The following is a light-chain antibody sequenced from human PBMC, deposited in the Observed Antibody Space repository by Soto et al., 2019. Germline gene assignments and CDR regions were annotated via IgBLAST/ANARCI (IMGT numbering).Light chain of an antibody. CDR3: QSYDSSLIGSFYV. V-gene: IGLV1-40*01. CDR1: SSNIGAGYD. CDR2: GNS. J-gene: IGLJ1*01. Sequence: QPVLTQPPSVSGAPGQRVTISCTGSSSNIGAGYDVHWYQQLPGTAPKLLIYGNSNRPSGVPDRFSGSKSGTSASLAITGLQAEDEADYYCQSYDSSLIGSFYVFGTGTKLTVL.